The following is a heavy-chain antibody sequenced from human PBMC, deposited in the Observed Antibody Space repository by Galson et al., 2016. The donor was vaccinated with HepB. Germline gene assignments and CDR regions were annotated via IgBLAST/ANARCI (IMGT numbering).Heavy chain of an antibody. J-gene: IGHJ4*02. D-gene: IGHD6-6*01. V-gene: IGHV3-66*01. CDR2: LYRDGFT. CDR1: GFTFSTYA. CDR3: ARDGRQDRGSIFDY. Sequence: SLRLSCAASGFTFSTYAMSWVRQAPGKRLECVSLLYRDGFTYYADSVKGRFTISRDNSKNTFYLQMNSLNADDTAVYYCARDGRQDRGSIFDYWGQGTLVTVSS.